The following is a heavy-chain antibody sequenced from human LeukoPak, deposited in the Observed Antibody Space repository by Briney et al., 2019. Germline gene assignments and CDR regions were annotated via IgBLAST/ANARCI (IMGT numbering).Heavy chain of an antibody. Sequence: SETLSLTCAVYGGSFSGYYWSWIRQPPGKGLEWIGEINHSGSTNYNPSLKSRVTISVDTSKNQFSLKLSSVTAADTAVYYCARHLLRLGELSFILEPDFDYWGQGTLVTVSS. J-gene: IGHJ4*02. V-gene: IGHV4-34*01. D-gene: IGHD3-16*02. CDR2: INHSGST. CDR3: ARHLLRLGELSFILEPDFDY. CDR1: GGSFSGYY.